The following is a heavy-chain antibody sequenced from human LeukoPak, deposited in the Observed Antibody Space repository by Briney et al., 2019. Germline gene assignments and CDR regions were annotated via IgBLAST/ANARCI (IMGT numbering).Heavy chain of an antibody. CDR1: GFTFSSYS. J-gene: IGHJ3*02. CDR2: ISSSSSYI. Sequence: GGSLRLSCAASGFTFSSYSMTWVRQAPGKGLEWVSSISSSSSYIYYADSVKGRFTISRDNAKNSLYLQMNSLRAEDTAVYYCAREMTTVTASNAFDIWGQGTMVTVSS. CDR3: AREMTTVTASNAFDI. V-gene: IGHV3-21*01. D-gene: IGHD4-17*01.